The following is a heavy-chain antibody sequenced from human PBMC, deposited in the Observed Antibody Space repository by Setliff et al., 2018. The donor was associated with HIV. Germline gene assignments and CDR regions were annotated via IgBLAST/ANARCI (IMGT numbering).Heavy chain of an antibody. Sequence: AWMNWVRQAPGKGLEWLGRIKKSSDGGKTDDASPVKGRFTISRDDSKNTLYLQMNSLKIEDTAVYFCATDNGPSYSMDIWGQGTTVTVSS. CDR2: IKKSSDGGKT. J-gene: IGHJ6*02. CDR1: AW. CDR3: ATDNGPSYSMDI. D-gene: IGHD2-21*01. V-gene: IGHV3-15*01.